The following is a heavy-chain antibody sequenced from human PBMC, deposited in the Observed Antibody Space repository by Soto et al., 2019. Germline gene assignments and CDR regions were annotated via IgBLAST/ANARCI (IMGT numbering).Heavy chain of an antibody. V-gene: IGHV3-23*01. D-gene: IGHD6-6*01. Sequence: EMQLLESGGGFVQPGGSLRLSCTASGFIFSDHCMHWVRQAPGKGLEGVAVISGGVGSTFYADSVKGRFTISRDNYLNTLDLQLNSMRAEDTAVYYCAKDRTIASRTFDSWGQGALVTVSS. CDR2: ISGGVGST. J-gene: IGHJ4*02. CDR1: GFIFSDHC. CDR3: AKDRTIASRTFDS.